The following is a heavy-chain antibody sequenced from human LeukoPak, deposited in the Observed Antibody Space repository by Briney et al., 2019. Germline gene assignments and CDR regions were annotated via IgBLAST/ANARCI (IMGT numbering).Heavy chain of an antibody. CDR1: GFTFSGSA. Sequence: GGSLRLSCAASGFTFSGSAMHWVRQASGKGLEWVGRIRSKANSYATAYAASVKGRFTISRDDSKNTAYLQMNSLKTEDTAVYYCTRMGSSWGDAFDIWGQGTMVTVSS. CDR2: IRSKANSYAT. V-gene: IGHV3-73*01. J-gene: IGHJ3*02. D-gene: IGHD6-13*01. CDR3: TRMGSSWGDAFDI.